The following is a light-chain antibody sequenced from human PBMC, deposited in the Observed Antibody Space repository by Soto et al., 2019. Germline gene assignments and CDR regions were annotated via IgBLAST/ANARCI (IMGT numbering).Light chain of an antibody. CDR3: SSYTISTTV. J-gene: IGLJ1*01. Sequence: QSVLTQPASVSGSPGQSVTISCSGISSGAADYNYVSWYQQHPGKAPKLMISDVSNRPSGISDRFSGSKSGNTASLTISGLQAEDEADYYCSSYTISTTVFGTGTKLTVL. CDR2: DVS. V-gene: IGLV2-14*01. CDR1: SSGAADYNY.